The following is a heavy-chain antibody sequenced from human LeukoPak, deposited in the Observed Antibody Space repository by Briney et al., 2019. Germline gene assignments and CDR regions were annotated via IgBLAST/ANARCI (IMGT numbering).Heavy chain of an antibody. Sequence: GGSLRLSCAASGFIFSSYSMNWVRQAPGKGLEWVSYISSSSTIYYVDSVKGRFTISRDNAKNSLYLQMNSLRAEDTAVYYCARDKGTSYLSSFDYWGQGTLVTVSS. CDR2: ISSSSTI. V-gene: IGHV3-48*01. CDR1: GFIFSSYS. J-gene: IGHJ4*02. D-gene: IGHD6-6*01. CDR3: ARDKGTSYLSSFDY.